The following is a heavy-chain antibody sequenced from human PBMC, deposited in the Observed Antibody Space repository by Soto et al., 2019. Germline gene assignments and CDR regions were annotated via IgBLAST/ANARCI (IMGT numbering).Heavy chain of an antibody. D-gene: IGHD3-3*01. J-gene: IGHJ6*02. Sequence: PGESLKISCKGSGYSFTSYWIGWVRQMPGKGLEGMGIIYPGDSDTRYSPSFQGQVTISADKSISTAYLQWSSLKASDTAMYYCARSIFGVDSYYYGMDVWGQGTTVTVSS. CDR3: ARSIFGVDSYYYGMDV. CDR2: IYPGDSDT. CDR1: GYSFTSYW. V-gene: IGHV5-51*01.